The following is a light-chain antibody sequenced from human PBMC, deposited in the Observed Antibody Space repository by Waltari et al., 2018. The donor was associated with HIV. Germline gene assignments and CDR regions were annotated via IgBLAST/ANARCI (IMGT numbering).Light chain of an antibody. CDR3: SSFTSRSTWV. J-gene: IGLJ3*02. CDR2: DVI. V-gene: IGLV2-14*03. Sequence: QSALTQPASVSGSPGQSITISCTGTSSDIGAYDYVSWYQQHPGKAPKLMISDVIKRPSGVSNRFSGSKSGNTASLSISGLQAEDEAYYYCSSFTSRSTWVFGGGTKLTVL. CDR1: SSDIGAYDY.